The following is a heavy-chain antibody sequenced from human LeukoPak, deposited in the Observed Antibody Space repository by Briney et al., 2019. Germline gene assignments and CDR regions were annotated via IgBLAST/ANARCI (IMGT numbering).Heavy chain of an antibody. J-gene: IGHJ4*02. V-gene: IGHV3-23*01. CDR1: GFTFSSYA. Sequence: GGSLRLSCAASGFTFSSYAMSWVRQAPGKGLEWASAISGSGGSTYYADSVKGRFTISRDNSKNTLYLQMNSLRAEDTAVHYCAKDPAGSGTHDRYFDYWGQGTLVTVSS. CDR2: ISGSGGST. CDR3: AKDPAGSGTHDRYFDY. D-gene: IGHD3-10*01.